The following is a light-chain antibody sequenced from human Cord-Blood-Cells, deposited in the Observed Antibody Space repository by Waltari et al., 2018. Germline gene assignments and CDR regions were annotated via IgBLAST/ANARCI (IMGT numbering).Light chain of an antibody. CDR2: KDS. J-gene: IGLJ3*02. Sequence: SYELTQPPSVSVSPGQTDRITCSGDALPKQAVYWYQQKPGQAPVLVIYKDSERPSGIPERFSGSSSGTTVTLTISGVHAEDEADYYCQSADSSGTYPVFGGGTKLTVL. CDR1: ALPKQA. V-gene: IGLV3-25*02. CDR3: QSADSSGTYPV.